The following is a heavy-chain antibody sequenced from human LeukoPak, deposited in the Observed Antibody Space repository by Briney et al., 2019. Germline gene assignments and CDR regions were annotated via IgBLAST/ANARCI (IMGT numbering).Heavy chain of an antibody. J-gene: IGHJ4*02. V-gene: IGHV3-21*01. CDR3: ARGLASYIADY. Sequence: PGGSLRLSCAASEFTFSSYFMNWVRQAPGKGLEWVSSISSGSTYIYYADSVKGRFTISRDNAKNSLYLQMNSLRAEDTAVYYCARGLASYIADYWGQGTLVTVSS. CDR1: EFTFSSYF. CDR2: ISSGSTYI. D-gene: IGHD5-18*01.